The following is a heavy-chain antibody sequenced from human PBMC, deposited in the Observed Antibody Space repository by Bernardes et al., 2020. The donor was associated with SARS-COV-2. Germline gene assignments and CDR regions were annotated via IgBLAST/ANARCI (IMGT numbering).Heavy chain of an antibody. CDR3: ASGSGPFDY. CDR1: GFSFRTYA. J-gene: IGHJ4*02. V-gene: IGHV3-48*01. CDR2: ISSESTTR. D-gene: IGHD5-12*01. Sequence: VGSLILSCAASGFSFRTYAMNWVRQAPGTGLEWVSYISSESTTRYYADAVQGRFTVARDDAKNSLSLHMHSLRGEDTAVYYCASGSGPFDYWGQGILVTVSS.